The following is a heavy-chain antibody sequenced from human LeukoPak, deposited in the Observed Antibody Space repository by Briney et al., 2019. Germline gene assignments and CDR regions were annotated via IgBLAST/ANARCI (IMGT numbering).Heavy chain of an antibody. CDR2: INHSGST. CDR1: GGSFSGYY. D-gene: IGHD5-24*01. Sequence: SGTLSLTCAVYGGSFSGYYWSWIRQPPGKGLEWIGEINHSGSTNYNPSLKSRVTISVDTSKNQFSLKLSSVTAEDTAVYYCATDGAGFDTWGQGVLVTVSS. V-gene: IGHV4-34*01. CDR3: ATDGAGFDT. J-gene: IGHJ5*02.